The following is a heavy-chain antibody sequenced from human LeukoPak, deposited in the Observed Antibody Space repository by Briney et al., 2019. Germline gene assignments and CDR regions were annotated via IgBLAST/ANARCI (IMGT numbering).Heavy chain of an antibody. Sequence: SETLSLTCTVSGGSISSYYWGWIRQPPGKGLEWIGSIYHSGSTYYNPSLKSRVTISVDTSKNQFSLKLSSVTAADTAVYYCARGQVTMTLYYLDYWGQGTLVTVSS. J-gene: IGHJ4*02. D-gene: IGHD3-22*01. CDR1: GGSISSYY. V-gene: IGHV4-38-2*02. CDR3: ARGQVTMTLYYLDY. CDR2: IYHSGST.